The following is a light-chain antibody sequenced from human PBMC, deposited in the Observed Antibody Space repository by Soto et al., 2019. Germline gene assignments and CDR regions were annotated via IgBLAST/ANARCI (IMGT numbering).Light chain of an antibody. CDR1: QSVSSSY. Sequence: MLAQSRASLSLSQGERATLSCRASQSVSSSYLAWYQQKPGQAPRLLIYGASNRATGIPDRFSGSGSGTDFTLTISRLEPEDFAVYYCQQYGSSGTFGQGTKVDIK. CDR2: GAS. J-gene: IGKJ1*01. CDR3: QQYGSSGT. V-gene: IGKV3-20*01.